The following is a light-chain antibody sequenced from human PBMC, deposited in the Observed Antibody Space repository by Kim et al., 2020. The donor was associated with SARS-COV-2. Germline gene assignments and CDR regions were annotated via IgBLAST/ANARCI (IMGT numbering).Light chain of an antibody. CDR2: AAS. CDR1: QSVRSN. CDR3: QQYTNWPPEYT. J-gene: IGKJ2*01. Sequence: EIVMTQSPATLSVSPGERATLSCRASQSVRSNLAWYQQKPSKAPRLLIYAASTRATGIPARFSGSGSGTEFTLTISSLQSEDFAVYYCQQYTNWPPEYTFGQGTKLEIK. V-gene: IGKV3-15*01.